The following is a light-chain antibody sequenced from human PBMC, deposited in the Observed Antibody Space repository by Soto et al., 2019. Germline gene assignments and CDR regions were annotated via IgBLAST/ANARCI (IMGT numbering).Light chain of an antibody. CDR2: YAS. CDR1: ESVHSN. J-gene: IGKJ3*01. CDR3: QHYRNWPPT. Sequence: EMVMTQSPATLSVSPGERVTLSCRASESVHSNLAWYQQKPGQGPSLLIYYASTRVTGVPGRFSGSGSGTELTLAISSLQSGDFGVYYCQHYRNWPPTFGPGTKVEIK. V-gene: IGKV3-15*01.